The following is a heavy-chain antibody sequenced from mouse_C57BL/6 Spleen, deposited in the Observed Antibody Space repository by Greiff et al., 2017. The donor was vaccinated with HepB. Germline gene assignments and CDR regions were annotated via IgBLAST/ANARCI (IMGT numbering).Heavy chain of an antibody. Sequence: QVQLQQSGPGLVQPSQSLSITCTVSGFSLTSYGVHWVRQSPGKGLEWLGVIWSGGSTDYNAAFISRLSISKDNSKSQVFFKMNSLQADDTAIYYCASQSYYGSSYWYFDVWGTGTTVTVSS. D-gene: IGHD1-1*01. CDR1: GFSLTSYG. J-gene: IGHJ1*03. CDR2: IWSGGST. V-gene: IGHV2-2*01. CDR3: ASQSYYGSSYWYFDV.